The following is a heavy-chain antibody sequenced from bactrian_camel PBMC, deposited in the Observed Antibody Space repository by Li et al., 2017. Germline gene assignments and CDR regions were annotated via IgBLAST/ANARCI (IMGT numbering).Heavy chain of an antibody. Sequence: VQLVESGGGLVQPGGSLRLSCAVSGDTDGTKCMGWFRQAPGKEREWVAQIYRHGDRMYYRDSVKGRFTISRDDGKSTVYLQMNSLKTEDTAVYLCATEGWAFGYFGQG. CDR3: ATEGWAFGY. CDR2: IYRHGDRM. D-gene: IGHD5*01. CDR1: GDTDGTKC. V-gene: IGHV3S40*01. J-gene: IGHJ6*01.